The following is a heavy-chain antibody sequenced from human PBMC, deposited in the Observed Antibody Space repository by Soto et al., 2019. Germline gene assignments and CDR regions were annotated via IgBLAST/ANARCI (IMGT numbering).Heavy chain of an antibody. CDR2: IYPGDSDT. J-gene: IGHJ6*02. CDR3: ARLGGMTTDYYYGMDV. CDR1: GYSFTSYW. D-gene: IGHD4-17*01. Sequence: GESLKISCKGSGYSFTSYWIGWVRQMPGKGLEWMGIIYPGDSDTRYSPAFQGQVTISTDKSISTAYLQWSSLKASDTAMYYCARLGGMTTDYYYGMDVWGQGTTVTVSS. V-gene: IGHV5-51*01.